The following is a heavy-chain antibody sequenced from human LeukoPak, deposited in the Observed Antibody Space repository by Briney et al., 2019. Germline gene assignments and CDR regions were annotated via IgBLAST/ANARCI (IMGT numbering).Heavy chain of an antibody. Sequence: SETLSLTCAVSGYSISSGYYWGWIRQPPGKGLEWIGCIYHSGSTYYNASLKSRVTISIDTSKNQISLRLTSVTASDTAIYYCARQTGSGLFILPGGQGTLVTVSS. CDR2: IYHSGST. J-gene: IGHJ4*02. V-gene: IGHV4-38-2*01. CDR3: ARQTGSGLFILP. D-gene: IGHD3/OR15-3a*01. CDR1: GYSISSGYY.